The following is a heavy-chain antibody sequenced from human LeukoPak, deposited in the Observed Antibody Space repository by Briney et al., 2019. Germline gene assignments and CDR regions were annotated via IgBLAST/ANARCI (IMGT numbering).Heavy chain of an antibody. CDR3: AKDLPAAYFDY. CDR1: GFTFRSFG. D-gene: IGHD2-2*01. Sequence: GGSLRLSCAASGFTFRSFGMHWVRQTPGKGLEWVAFINYDGSKQYYADSVKGRFSISRDSAKNTLYLQMNSLRAEDTAVYHCAKDLPAAYFDYWGQGTLVTVSS. V-gene: IGHV3-30*02. J-gene: IGHJ4*02. CDR2: INYDGSKQ.